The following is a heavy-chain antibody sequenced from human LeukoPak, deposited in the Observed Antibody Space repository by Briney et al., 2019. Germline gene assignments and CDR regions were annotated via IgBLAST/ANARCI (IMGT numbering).Heavy chain of an antibody. CDR3: AKSVSGYSYGAIDY. J-gene: IGHJ4*02. CDR1: GFTFSSYA. Sequence: GGSLRLSCAASGFTFSSYAMSWVRQAPGKGLELVSAISGSGGSTYYADSVKGRFTISRDNSKNTLYLQMNSLRAEDTAVYYCAKSVSGYSYGAIDYWGQGTLVTVSS. CDR2: ISGSGGST. D-gene: IGHD5-18*01. V-gene: IGHV3-23*01.